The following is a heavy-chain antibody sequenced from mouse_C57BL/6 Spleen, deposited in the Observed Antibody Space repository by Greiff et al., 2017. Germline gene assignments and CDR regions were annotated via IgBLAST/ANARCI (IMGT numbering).Heavy chain of an antibody. Sequence: VQLQQPGAELVKPGASVKLSCKASGYTFTSYWMHWVKQRPGQGLEWIGMIHPNSGSTNYNEKFKSKATLTVDKSSSTAYMQLSSLTSEDSAVYYCARDYDYDVRFAYWGQGTLVTVSA. CDR2: IHPNSGST. CDR3: ARDYDYDVRFAY. D-gene: IGHD2-4*01. J-gene: IGHJ3*01. V-gene: IGHV1-64*01. CDR1: GYTFTSYW.